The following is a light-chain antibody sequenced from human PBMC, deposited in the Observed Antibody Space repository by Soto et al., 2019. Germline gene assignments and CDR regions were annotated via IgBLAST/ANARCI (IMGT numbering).Light chain of an antibody. CDR3: QQYGSSPWT. CDR1: QSVSSSY. J-gene: IGKJ1*01. V-gene: IGKV3-20*01. Sequence: EIVLTQSPGTPSLSPGERATLSCRVSQSVSSSYLAWYQQKPGQAPRLLIYGASSRATGIPDRFSGSGPGTDFTLTISRLEPEDFAVYYCQQYGSSPWTFGQGTKVDIK. CDR2: GAS.